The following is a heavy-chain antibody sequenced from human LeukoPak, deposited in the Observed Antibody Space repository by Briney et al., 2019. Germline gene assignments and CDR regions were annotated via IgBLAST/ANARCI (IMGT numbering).Heavy chain of an antibody. CDR2: INPNSGGT. CDR1: GYTFTGYY. CDR3: ARGHHSQYYDFWSVDAFDI. D-gene: IGHD3-3*01. J-gene: IGHJ3*02. V-gene: IGHV1-2*02. Sequence: ASVKVSCKASGYTFTGYYMHWVRQAPGQGLEWMGWINPNSGGTNYAQKFQGRVTMTRDTSISTAYMELSRLRSDDTAVYYCARGHHSQYYDFWSVDAFDIWGQGTVVTVSS.